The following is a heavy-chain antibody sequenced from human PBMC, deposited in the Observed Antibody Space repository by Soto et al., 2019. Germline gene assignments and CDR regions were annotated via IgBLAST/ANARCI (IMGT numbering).Heavy chain of an antibody. Sequence: EVQLLESGGGLVQPGGSLRLSCAASGFTFSSYAMTWVRQAPGKGLEWVSGISGGDGSTYYADSVKGRFAISRDDPTNTVSLQMNSLRGEDTAVYYCVKDPVRSYYGAVNYGLDVWGQGTAVSVSS. J-gene: IGHJ6*02. CDR1: GFTFSSYA. D-gene: IGHD1-26*01. CDR2: ISGGDGST. CDR3: VKDPVRSYYGAVNYGLDV. V-gene: IGHV3-23*01.